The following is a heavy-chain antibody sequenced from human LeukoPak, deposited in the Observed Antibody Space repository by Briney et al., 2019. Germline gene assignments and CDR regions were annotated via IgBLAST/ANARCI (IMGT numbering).Heavy chain of an antibody. Sequence: PGGSLRLSCAGSGFIFNNYAMHWVRQPPGKGLEWVSGISWNSGSIDYADSVKGRFTISRDNTKGSLFLQLNSLRAEDTAVYYCARDLGYCTNGVRHTRFDYWGQGTLVAVSS. J-gene: IGHJ4*02. D-gene: IGHD2-8*01. CDR3: ARDLGYCTNGVRHTRFDY. V-gene: IGHV3-9*01. CDR2: ISWNSGSI. CDR1: GFIFNNYA.